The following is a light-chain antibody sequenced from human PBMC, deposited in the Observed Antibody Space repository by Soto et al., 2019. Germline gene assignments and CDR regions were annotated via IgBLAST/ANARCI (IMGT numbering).Light chain of an antibody. CDR1: QSVNTY. J-gene: IGKJ3*01. Sequence: EIVLTQSPATLSLSPGERATLSCRASQSVNTYLAWYQQKPGQAPRLLIYDASNRATDIPARFSGSGSGTDFTLTISSLEPEDFAVYYCQQRNSWPLTFGPGTKVDFK. CDR2: DAS. V-gene: IGKV3-11*01. CDR3: QQRNSWPLT.